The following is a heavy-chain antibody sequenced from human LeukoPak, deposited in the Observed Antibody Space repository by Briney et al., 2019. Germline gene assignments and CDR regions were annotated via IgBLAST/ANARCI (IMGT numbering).Heavy chain of an antibody. CDR3: ATNTLVGVTVLFDY. Sequence: SETLSLTCTVSGGSISSSSYYWGWIRQPPGKGLEWIGSIYYSGSTYYNPSLKSRVTISVDTSKNQFSLKLSSVTAADTAVYYCATNTLVGVTVLFDYWGQGTLVTVSS. D-gene: IGHD1-26*01. CDR2: IYYSGST. J-gene: IGHJ4*02. V-gene: IGHV4-39*07. CDR1: GGSISSSSYY.